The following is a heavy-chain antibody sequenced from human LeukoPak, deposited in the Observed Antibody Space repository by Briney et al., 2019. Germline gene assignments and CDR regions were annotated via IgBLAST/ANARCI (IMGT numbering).Heavy chain of an antibody. CDR2: IYYSGST. CDR1: GGSISSYH. D-gene: IGHD4-17*01. V-gene: IGHV4-59*12. Sequence: PSETLSLTCTVSGGSISSYHWSWIRQPPGKGLEWIGYIYYSGSTKYNPSLKSRVTISVDRSKNQFSLKLSSVTAADTAVYYCARVAVTNGDYFDYWGQGTLVTVSS. CDR3: ARVAVTNGDYFDY. J-gene: IGHJ4*02.